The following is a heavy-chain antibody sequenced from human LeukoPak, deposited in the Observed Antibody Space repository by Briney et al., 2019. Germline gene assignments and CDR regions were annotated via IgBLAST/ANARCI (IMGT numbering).Heavy chain of an antibody. V-gene: IGHV4-59*12. D-gene: IGHD3-10*01. CDR2: IYYSGST. Sequence: SETLSLTCTVSDGSISSYYWSWLRQPPGKGLEWIGSIYYSGSTNYNPSLKSRVTISVDRSKNQFSLKLSSVTAADTAVYYCARALWFGELFLEQNAFDIWGQGTMVTVSS. J-gene: IGHJ3*02. CDR3: ARALWFGELFLEQNAFDI. CDR1: DGSISSYY.